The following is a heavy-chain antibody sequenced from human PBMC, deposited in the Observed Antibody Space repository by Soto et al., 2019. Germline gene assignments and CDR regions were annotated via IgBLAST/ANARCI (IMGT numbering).Heavy chain of an antibody. Sequence: QVQLVQSGAEVKKPGASVKVSCKVSGYTLTELSMHWVRQAPGKGLEWMGGFDPEDGETIYAQKFQGRVAMSEDTSTDTAYMELRSLSSEDTAVYYCATNPTMAKRRYGMDVWGRGTTVTVSS. CDR2: FDPEDGET. J-gene: IGHJ6*02. CDR3: ATNPTMAKRRYGMDV. V-gene: IGHV1-24*01. CDR1: GYTLTELS.